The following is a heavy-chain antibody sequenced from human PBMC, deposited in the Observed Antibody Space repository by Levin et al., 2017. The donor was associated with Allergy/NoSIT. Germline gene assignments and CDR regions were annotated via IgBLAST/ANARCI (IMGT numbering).Heavy chain of an antibody. V-gene: IGHV3-66*01. CDR2: IYRGGTT. CDR1: GFTVSSNY. J-gene: IGHJ6*03. Sequence: GGSLRLSCAASGFTVSSNYMSWVRQAPGKGLEWVSLIYRGGTTYYADSVKGRFTISRDNSNNTLYLQMNSLRAEDTAVYYCAMRYYGLGTYYMDVWGKGTTVTVAS. D-gene: IGHD3-10*01. CDR3: AMRYYGLGTYYMDV.